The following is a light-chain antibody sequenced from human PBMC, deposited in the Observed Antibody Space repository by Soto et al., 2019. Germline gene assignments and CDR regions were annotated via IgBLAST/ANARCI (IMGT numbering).Light chain of an antibody. CDR1: SSDVGAFNY. J-gene: IGLJ1*01. V-gene: IGLV2-14*01. CDR2: EVG. CDR3: CSYASGSIYV. Sequence: QSALTQPASVSGSPGQSITISCTGTSSDVGAFNYVSWYLQYPGKAPKLMIYEVGNQPSGVSNRFSGSKSGNTASLTISGLQAEDEADYYCCSYASGSIYVFGTGTKVTVL.